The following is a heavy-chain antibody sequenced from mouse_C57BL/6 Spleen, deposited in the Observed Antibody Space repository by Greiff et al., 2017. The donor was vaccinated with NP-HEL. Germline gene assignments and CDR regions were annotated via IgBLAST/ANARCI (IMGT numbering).Heavy chain of an antibody. CDR2: IYPGDGDT. CDR1: GYAFSSSW. Sequence: QVQLQQSGPELVKPGASVKISCKASGYAFSSSWMNWVKQRPGKGLEWIGRIYPGDGDTNYNGKFKGKATLTADKSSSTAYMQLSSLTSEDSAVYFCEREGGRGFAYWGQGTLVTVSA. CDR3: EREGGRGFAY. D-gene: IGHD6-1*01. J-gene: IGHJ3*01. V-gene: IGHV1-82*01.